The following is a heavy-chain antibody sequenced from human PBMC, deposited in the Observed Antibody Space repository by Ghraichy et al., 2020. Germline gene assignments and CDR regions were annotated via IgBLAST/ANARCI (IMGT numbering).Heavy chain of an antibody. D-gene: IGHD6-19*01. CDR1: SGSFSGHY. CDR3: AGHWLGADTLNV. Sequence: SETLSLTCTVYSGSFSGHYWTWIRQSPGKALEWIGEVSHRGYTTYNPSLKSRVTISVDTSSNQFSLKMNSVTAADTAVYYCAGHWLGADTLNVWGRGTMVTVSS. V-gene: IGHV4-34*01. J-gene: IGHJ3*01. CDR2: VSHRGYT.